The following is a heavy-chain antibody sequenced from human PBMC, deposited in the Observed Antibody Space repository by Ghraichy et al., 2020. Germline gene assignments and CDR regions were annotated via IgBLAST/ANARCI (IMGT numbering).Heavy chain of an antibody. Sequence: SQTLSLTCTVSGGSISSSSYYWGWIRQPPGKGLEWIGSIYYSGSTYYNPSLKSRVTISVDTSKNQFSLKLSSVTAADTAVYYCARNQEAGRDFDYWGQGTLVTVSS. J-gene: IGHJ4*02. CDR2: IYYSGST. D-gene: IGHD5-24*01. CDR3: ARNQEAGRDFDY. CDR1: GGSISSSSYY. V-gene: IGHV4-39*01.